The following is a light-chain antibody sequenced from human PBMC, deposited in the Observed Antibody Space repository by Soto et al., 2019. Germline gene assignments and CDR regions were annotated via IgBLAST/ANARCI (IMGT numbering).Light chain of an antibody. CDR3: QQRSNWPPIT. CDR1: QTIYSN. CDR2: GAS. J-gene: IGKJ5*01. Sequence: IGMTQSPATLSVSPGERATLSCRASQTIYSNVAWYQQKPGQAPRLLIYGASARATGIPARFTGSGSGTEFTLTISSLQSEDIAVYYCQQRSNWPPITFGQGTRLEIK. V-gene: IGKV3-15*01.